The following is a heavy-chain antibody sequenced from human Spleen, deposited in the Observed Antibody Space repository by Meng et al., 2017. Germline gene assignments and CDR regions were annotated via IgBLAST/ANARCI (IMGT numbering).Heavy chain of an antibody. CDR1: GGSISSGGYY. V-gene: IGHV4-31*01. Sequence: QVQLQASGPGLVKPSQTLSLTCTVSGGSISSGGYYWSWIRQHPGKGLEWIGYIYYSGSTYYNPSLKSLVTISVDTSKNQFSLKLSSVTAADTAVYYCARLMSGYDVFDYWGQGTLVTVSS. CDR2: IYYSGST. D-gene: IGHD5-12*01. CDR3: ARLMSGYDVFDY. J-gene: IGHJ4*02.